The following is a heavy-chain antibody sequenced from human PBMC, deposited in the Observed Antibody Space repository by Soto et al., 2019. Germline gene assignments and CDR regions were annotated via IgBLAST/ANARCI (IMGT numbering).Heavy chain of an antibody. D-gene: IGHD2-15*01. V-gene: IGHV1-46*01. CDR2: INPSGGST. Sequence: ASVKVSCKASGYTFTSYYMHWVRQAPGQGLEWMGIINPSGGSTSYAQKFQGRVTMTRDTSTSTVYMELSSLRSEDTAVYYCARGASHCSGGSCPKENWFDPWGHGTLVTVSS. J-gene: IGHJ5*02. CDR1: GYTFTSYY. CDR3: ARGASHCSGGSCPKENWFDP.